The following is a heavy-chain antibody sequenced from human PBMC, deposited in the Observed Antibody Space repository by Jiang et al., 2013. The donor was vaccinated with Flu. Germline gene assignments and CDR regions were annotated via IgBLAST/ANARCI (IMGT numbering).Heavy chain of an antibody. D-gene: IGHD3-22*01. CDR3: AKDAYYYDSRAGYFDY. CDR1: GFTFDDYA. J-gene: IGHJ4*02. V-gene: IGHV3-9*01. Sequence: VESGGGLVQPGRSLRLSCAASGFTFDDYAMHWVRQAPGKGLEWVSGISWNSGSIGYADSVKGRFTISRDNAKNSLYLQMNSLRAEDTALYYCAKDAYYYDSRAGYFDYWGQGTLVTVSS. CDR2: ISWNSGSI.